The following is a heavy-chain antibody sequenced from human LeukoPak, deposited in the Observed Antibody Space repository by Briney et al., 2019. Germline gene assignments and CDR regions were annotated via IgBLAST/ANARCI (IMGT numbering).Heavy chain of an antibody. CDR2: INHSGST. CDR3: ARLVVGPKARYFQH. D-gene: IGHD3-10*01. V-gene: IGHV4-34*01. J-gene: IGHJ1*01. CDR1: GGSFSGYY. Sequence: SETLSLTCAAHGGSFSGYYWSWIRQPPGKGLEWIGEINHSGSTNYNPSLKSRVTISVDTSKNQFSLKLSSVTAADTAVYYCARLVVGPKARYFQHWGQGTLVTVSS.